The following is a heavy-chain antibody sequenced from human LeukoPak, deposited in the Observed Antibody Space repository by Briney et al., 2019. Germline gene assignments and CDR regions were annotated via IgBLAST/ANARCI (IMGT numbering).Heavy chain of an antibody. CDR2: IWYDGSNK. J-gene: IGHJ4*02. CDR1: GFTVSPSG. V-gene: IGHV3-33*01. D-gene: IGHD3-10*01. CDR3: ARDVTDGSGHASDY. Sequence: PGGSLRLSCAASGFTVSPSGMHEGRQAPGKGLEWVAVIWYDGSNKFYADSVKGRFIISRDNSKNTLYLQMNSLRAEDTAVYFCARDVTDGSGHASDYWGQGTLVTVSS.